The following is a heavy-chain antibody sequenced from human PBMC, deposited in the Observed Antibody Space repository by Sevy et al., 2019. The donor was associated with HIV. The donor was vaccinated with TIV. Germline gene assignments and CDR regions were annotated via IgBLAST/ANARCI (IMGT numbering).Heavy chain of an antibody. V-gene: IGHV3-49*03. Sequence: GGSLRLSCTASGFTFGDYAMSWFRQAPGKGLEWVSFIRSKTYGGTTEYAASLKGRFTISRDDSRNIAYLQMHSLRTENTAVYYCTRGRPIYGDYGIDYWGQRTLVTVSS. CDR2: IRSKTYGGTT. CDR3: TRGRPIYGDYGIDY. J-gene: IGHJ4*02. CDR1: GFTFGDYA. D-gene: IGHD4-17*01.